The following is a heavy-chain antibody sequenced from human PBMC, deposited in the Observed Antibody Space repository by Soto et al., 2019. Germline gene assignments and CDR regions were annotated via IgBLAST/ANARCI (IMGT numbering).Heavy chain of an antibody. CDR2: ISGSGGST. J-gene: IGHJ6*02. CDR1: GFTFSSYA. V-gene: IGHV3-23*01. Sequence: EVQLLESGGGLVQPGGSLRLSCAAYGFTFSSYAMSWGLQAPVKGLEWVSAISGSGGSTYYADSVKGRFTISRDNSKNTLYLQMNSLRAEDTAVYYWATAPPADSNYWVYYYYGMDGWGHGTTVTVSS. CDR3: ATAPPADSNYWVYYYYGMDG. D-gene: IGHD4-4*01.